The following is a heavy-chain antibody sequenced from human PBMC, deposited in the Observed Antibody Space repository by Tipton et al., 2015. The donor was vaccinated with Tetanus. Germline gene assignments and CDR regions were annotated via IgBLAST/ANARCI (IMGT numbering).Heavy chain of an antibody. CDR1: GYNFTIYW. J-gene: IGHJ2*01. V-gene: IGHV5-51*01. D-gene: IGHD3-9*01. CDR2: INPTDYQT. CDR3: ARRRSAILTGSYHWYFDI. Sequence: QSGPEVKKPGESLKISCKPSGYNFTIYWIGWVRQMPGKGLEWMGVINPTDYQTSYNPSFEGQVTISADRSTNTAFLQWSSLQTSDTAMYFCARRRSAILTGSYHWYFDIWGRGALVTVSS.